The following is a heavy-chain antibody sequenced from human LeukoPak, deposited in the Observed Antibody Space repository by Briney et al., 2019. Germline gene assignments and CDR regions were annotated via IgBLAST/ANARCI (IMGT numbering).Heavy chain of an antibody. V-gene: IGHV4-61*01. CDR2: IYCHGST. J-gene: IGHJ4*02. CDR1: GDPISSYSNYK. CDR3: AREYSAFDY. Sequence: SETLSLTCTVSGDPISSYSNYKWSWIRQPPGKGLEWIGYIYCHGSTNYNPSLKSRVTFSVDTSKNQFSLKLSSVTAADTAVHYCAREYSAFDYWGQGTLVTVAS. D-gene: IGHD6-13*01.